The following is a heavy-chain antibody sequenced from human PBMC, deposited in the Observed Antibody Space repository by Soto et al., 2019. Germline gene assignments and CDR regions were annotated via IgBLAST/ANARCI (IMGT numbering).Heavy chain of an antibody. D-gene: IGHD3-10*01. J-gene: IGHJ6*03. CDR2: INHSGST. Sequence: SETLSLTCAVYGGSFSGYYWSWIRQPPGKGLEWIGEINHSGSTNYNPSLKSRVTISVDTSKNQFSLKLSSVTAADTAVYYCARGYVGFGERRYYYYYYYMDVWGKGTTVTVSS. CDR3: ARGYVGFGERRYYYYYYYMDV. CDR1: GGSFSGYY. V-gene: IGHV4-34*01.